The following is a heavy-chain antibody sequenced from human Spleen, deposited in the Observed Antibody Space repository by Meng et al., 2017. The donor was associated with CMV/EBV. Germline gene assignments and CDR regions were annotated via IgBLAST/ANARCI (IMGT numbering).Heavy chain of an antibody. Sequence: LSLTCAASGFTFSSYAMHWVRQAPGKGLEWVAVISYDGSNKYYADSVKGRFTISRDNSKNTLYLQMNSLTPEDTAVYYCAKDGGLRWIHYYYSGMDVWGQGTTVTVSS. D-gene: IGHD4-23*01. CDR2: ISYDGSNK. V-gene: IGHV3-30-3*01. CDR1: GFTFSSYA. CDR3: AKDGGLRWIHYYYSGMDV. J-gene: IGHJ6*02.